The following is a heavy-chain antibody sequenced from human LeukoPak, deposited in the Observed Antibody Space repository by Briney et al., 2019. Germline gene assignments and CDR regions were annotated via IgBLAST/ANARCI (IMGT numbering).Heavy chain of an antibody. CDR2: IYYSGST. D-gene: IGHD5-18*01. J-gene: IGHJ6*03. Sequence: SETLSLTCTVSGGSISSYDWSWIRQPPGKGLEWIGYIYYSGSTNYNPSLKSRVTISVDTSKNQFSLKLSSVAAADTAVYYCARYGGYSYGYYYYYMDVWGKGTTVTVSS. CDR3: ARYGGYSYGYYYYYMDV. V-gene: IGHV4-59*01. CDR1: GGSISSYD.